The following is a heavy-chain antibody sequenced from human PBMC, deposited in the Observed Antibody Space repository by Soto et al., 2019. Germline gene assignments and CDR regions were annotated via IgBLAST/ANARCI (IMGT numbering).Heavy chain of an antibody. V-gene: IGHV4-30-2*01. D-gene: IGHD2-15*01. CDR3: ARSRRGGPDFNTFDP. CDR2: IYHSGST. CDR1: GGSISSGGYS. J-gene: IGHJ5*02. Sequence: QLQLQESGSGLVKPSQTLSLTCAVSGGSISSGGYSWSWIRQPPGKGLEWIGYIYHSGSTYYNPSLKSRVTISVDRSKKQFSLKLSSVTAADTAVYYCARSRRGGPDFNTFDPWGQGTLVTVSS.